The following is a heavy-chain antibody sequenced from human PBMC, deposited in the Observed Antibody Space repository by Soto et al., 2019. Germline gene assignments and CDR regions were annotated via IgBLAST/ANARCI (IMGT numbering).Heavy chain of an antibody. CDR2: TWYDGSNK. J-gene: IGHJ4*02. Sequence: QVQLVESGGGVVQPGRSLRLSCAASGFTFSSYGMHWVRQAPGKGLEWVAVTWYDGSNKYYADSVKGRFTISRDNSKNTLYLQMNSLRAEDTAVYYCARDPTSASLRFYFDYWGQGTLVTVSS. D-gene: IGHD2-2*01. CDR1: GFTFSSYG. CDR3: ARDPTSASLRFYFDY. V-gene: IGHV3-33*01.